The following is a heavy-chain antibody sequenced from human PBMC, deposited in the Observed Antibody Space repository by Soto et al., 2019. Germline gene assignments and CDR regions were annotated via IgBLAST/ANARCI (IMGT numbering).Heavy chain of an antibody. CDR3: ERVIYGCWFTIKDYYQHAMDV. CDR2: ISGGSSRI. D-gene: IGHD3-3*01. CDR1: GFSFSTYD. V-gene: IGHV3-48*02. Sequence: GVSLRLSCSASGFSFSTYDMNWVRQAPGKGLEWVSYISGGSSRIFYADSVKGRFTISRDNAKNSLYLQMNSLRDEDTGVYYCERVIYGCWFTIKDYYQHAMDVWGQGTTVTGS. J-gene: IGHJ6*02.